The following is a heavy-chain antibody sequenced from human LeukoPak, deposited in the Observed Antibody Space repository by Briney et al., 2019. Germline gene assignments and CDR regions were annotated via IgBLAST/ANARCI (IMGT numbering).Heavy chain of an antibody. J-gene: IGHJ6*03. CDR2: IIPIFGTA. CDR3: ASVEMATIDYYYYYMDV. CDR1: GYTFTGYY. D-gene: IGHD5-24*01. V-gene: IGHV1-69*13. Sequence: SVKVSCKASGYTFTGYYMHWVRQAPGQGLEWMGGIIPIFGTANYAQKFQGRVTITADESTSTAYMELSSLRSEDTAVYYCASVEMATIDYYYYYMDVWGKGTTVTISS.